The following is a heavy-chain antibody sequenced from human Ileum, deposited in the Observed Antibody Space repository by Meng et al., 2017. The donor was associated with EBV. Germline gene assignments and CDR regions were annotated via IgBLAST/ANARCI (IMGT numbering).Heavy chain of an antibody. CDR3: ARDPNPGYCSGGGCFD. CDR2: IYYLGNT. Sequence: SVPVRVNPFETLSLPGIVSGGVVATASYLWTWIRQPPGKGLEWIGNIYYLGNTNYNPSLKSRLTISVDTSKNQFYLRLSPVTAADTAMYYCARDPNPGYCSGGGCFDLGQGTLVTVSS. J-gene: IGHJ4*02. D-gene: IGHD2-15*01. V-gene: IGHV4-61*01. CDR1: GGVVATASYL.